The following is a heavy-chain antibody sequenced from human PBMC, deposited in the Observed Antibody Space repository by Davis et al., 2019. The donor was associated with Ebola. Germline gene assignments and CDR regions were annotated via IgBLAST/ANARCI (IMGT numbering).Heavy chain of an antibody. CDR1: GFTFSDAW. Sequence: GGSLRLSCAASGFTFSDAWMTWVRQAPGKGLEWVGRIKSGIDGGTADYAAPVKGRFTISRDDSKNLLYLQMNSLKTEDTAFYFCTTRYHYFDYWGQGTLVTVSS. CDR2: IKSGIDGGTA. V-gene: IGHV3-15*01. CDR3: TTRYHYFDY. J-gene: IGHJ4*02. D-gene: IGHD2-2*02.